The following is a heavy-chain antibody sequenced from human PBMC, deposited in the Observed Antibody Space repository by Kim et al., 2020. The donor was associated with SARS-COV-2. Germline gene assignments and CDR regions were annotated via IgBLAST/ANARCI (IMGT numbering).Heavy chain of an antibody. J-gene: IGHJ4*02. CDR3: ANGDSILLYTPVAGWDY. CDR2: ISYDGSNK. CDR1: GFTFSDYG. Sequence: GGSLRLSCAASGFTFSDYGMHWVRQAPGKGLEWVALISYDGSNKYYADSVKGRFTISRDNSKNTLYLQLNSLRAEDTAVYRCANGDSILLYTPVAGWDYWGQGALVTVSS. V-gene: IGHV3-30*18. D-gene: IGHD5-18*01.